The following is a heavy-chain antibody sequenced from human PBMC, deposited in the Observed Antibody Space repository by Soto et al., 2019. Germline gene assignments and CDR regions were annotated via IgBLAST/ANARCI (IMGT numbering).Heavy chain of an antibody. CDR2: ISAYNGNT. CDR1: GYTFTSDG. J-gene: IGHJ4*02. D-gene: IGHD6-19*01. Sequence: ASVQVSCRASGYTFTSDGISWVRQAPGQGLEWMGWISAYNGNTNYAQKLQGRVTMTTDTSTSTAYMELRSLRSDDTAVYYCARGVAVAGPIDYWGQGTLVTVAS. CDR3: ARGVAVAGPIDY. V-gene: IGHV1-18*01.